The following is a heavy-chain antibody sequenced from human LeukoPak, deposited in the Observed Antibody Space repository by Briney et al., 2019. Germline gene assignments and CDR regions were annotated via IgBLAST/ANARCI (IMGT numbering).Heavy chain of an antibody. CDR1: GDSFSSDSAA. Sequence: SQTLSLTCDISGDSFSSDSAAWNWIRQSPSRGLEWLARTYFRSKWYYDYALAVKGRITINPDTSKNQFSLQLNSVTPEDTAVYFCARDPVGGSTNFDSWGQGTLVTVSS. CDR2: TYFRSKWYY. J-gene: IGHJ4*02. CDR3: ARDPVGGSTNFDS. D-gene: IGHD1-26*01. V-gene: IGHV6-1*01.